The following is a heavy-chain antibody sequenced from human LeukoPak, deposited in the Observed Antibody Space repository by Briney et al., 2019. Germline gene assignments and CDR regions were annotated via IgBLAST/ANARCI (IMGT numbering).Heavy chain of an antibody. CDR2: ISYDGSNK. CDR3: AKDQRGYYGSGSYPVG. D-gene: IGHD3-10*01. V-gene: IGHV3-30*18. CDR1: GFTFSSYG. Sequence: PGRSLRPSCAASGFTFSSYGMHWVRQAPGKGLEWVAVISYDGSNKYYADSVKGRFTISRDNSKNTLYLQMNSLRAEDTAVYYCAKDQRGYYGSGSYPVGWGQGTLVTVSS. J-gene: IGHJ4*02.